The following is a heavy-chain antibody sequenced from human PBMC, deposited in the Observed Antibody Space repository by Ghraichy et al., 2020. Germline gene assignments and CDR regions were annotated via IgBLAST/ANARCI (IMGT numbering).Heavy chain of an antibody. CDR2: IRYDGSNK. D-gene: IGHD2-21*01. Sequence: LSLTCAASGFTFSSYGMHWVRQAPGKGLEWVAFIRYDGSNKYYADSVKGRFTISRDNSKNTLYLQMNSLRAEDTAVYYCAKGTSVDFDYWGQGTLVTVSS. CDR3: AKGTSVDFDY. J-gene: IGHJ4*02. V-gene: IGHV3-30*02. CDR1: GFTFSSYG.